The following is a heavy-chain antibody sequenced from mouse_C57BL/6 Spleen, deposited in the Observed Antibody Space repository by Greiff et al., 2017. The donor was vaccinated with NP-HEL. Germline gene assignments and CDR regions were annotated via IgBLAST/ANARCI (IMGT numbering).Heavy chain of an antibody. D-gene: IGHD1-1*01. CDR3: ARGDGPYYFMDY. Sequence: VQLQQSGPVLVKPGASVKMSCKASGYTFTDYYMNWVKQSHGKSLEWIGVINPYNGGTSYNQKFKGKATLTVDKSSSTAYMELNSLTSEDSAVYYCARGDGPYYFMDYWGQGTSVTVSS. CDR1: GYTFTDYY. CDR2: INPYNGGT. V-gene: IGHV1-19*01. J-gene: IGHJ4*01.